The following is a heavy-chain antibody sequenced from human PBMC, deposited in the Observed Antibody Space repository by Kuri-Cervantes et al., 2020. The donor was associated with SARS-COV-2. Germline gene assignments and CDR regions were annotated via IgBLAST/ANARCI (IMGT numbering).Heavy chain of an antibody. CDR3: ARNSAFSSSWPLDN. J-gene: IGHJ4*02. CDR1: GSSITSSAYY. Sequence: SETLSLTCTVSGSSITSSAYYWGWVRQPPGKGLEWIATIYHSGSTYYNPSLKSRVTISIDTSKNQFSLKLSSVTAADTAVYYCARNSAFSSSWPLDNWGQGTLVTVSS. CDR2: IYHSGST. D-gene: IGHD6-13*01. V-gene: IGHV4-39*01.